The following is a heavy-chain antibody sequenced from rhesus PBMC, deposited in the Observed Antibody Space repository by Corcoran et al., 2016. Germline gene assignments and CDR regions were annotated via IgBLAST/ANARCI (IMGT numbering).Heavy chain of an antibody. D-gene: IGHD3-16*01. Sequence: QVQLQESGPGLVQPSETLSLTCAVSGGSIRDSYYWNWISPPPGKGLEWIGNIYGNSASTYYNPSLKSRVTISKDTSKNQFFLKLSSVTAADTAVYYCARSLYYSGTYFDYWGQGVLVTVSS. CDR3: ARSLYYSGTYFDY. J-gene: IGHJ4*01. V-gene: IGHV4S9*01. CDR1: GGSIRDSYY. CDR2: IYGNSAST.